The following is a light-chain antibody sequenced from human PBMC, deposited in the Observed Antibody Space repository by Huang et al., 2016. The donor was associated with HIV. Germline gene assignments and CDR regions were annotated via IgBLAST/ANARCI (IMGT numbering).Light chain of an antibody. CDR3: QQRSNWPVFT. J-gene: IGKJ3*01. Sequence: EIVLTQSPATLSSSPGERATLSCRASQSVSNYLAWYQQKPGQAPRLLIYDASNRATGIPARFSGSGSGTDFTLTISSLEPEDFAVYYCQQRSNWPVFTFGPGTKVDIK. CDR2: DAS. CDR1: QSVSNY. V-gene: IGKV3-11*01.